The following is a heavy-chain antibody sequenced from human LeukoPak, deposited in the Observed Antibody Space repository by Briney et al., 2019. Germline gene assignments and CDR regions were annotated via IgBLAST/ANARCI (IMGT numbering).Heavy chain of an antibody. CDR2: IDPHGTIT. Sequence: GGSLRLSCAASAFTFSTYWMHWVRHAPGKGLVWVSRIDPHGTITFYADSVKGRFTISRDNAKNTVYLQMNSLRAEDTAVYYCARDFDWGSGLWGQGTLVTVSS. D-gene: IGHD7-27*01. CDR1: AFTFSTYW. V-gene: IGHV3-74*01. J-gene: IGHJ4*02. CDR3: ARDFDWGSGL.